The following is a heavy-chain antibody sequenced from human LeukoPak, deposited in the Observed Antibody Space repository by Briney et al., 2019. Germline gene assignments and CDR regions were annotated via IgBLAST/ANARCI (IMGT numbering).Heavy chain of an antibody. Sequence: GGSLRLSCAASGFSFSRYGMQWVRQAPGKGLEWVAFIRYDGSNKYYADSVKGRFTISRDNSKSTLSLQMNSLRPEDTAVYYCARDYGGNDAFDIWGQGTMVTVSS. J-gene: IGHJ3*02. CDR3: ARDYGGNDAFDI. V-gene: IGHV3-30*02. CDR2: IRYDGSNK. D-gene: IGHD4-23*01. CDR1: GFSFSRYG.